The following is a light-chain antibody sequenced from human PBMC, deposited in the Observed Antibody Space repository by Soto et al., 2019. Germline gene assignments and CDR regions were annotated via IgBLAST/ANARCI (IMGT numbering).Light chain of an antibody. V-gene: IGKV1-5*03. CDR1: QSISSW. CDR3: QQYNSYSYT. Sequence: DIQMTQSPSTLSASVGDRDTITCRASQSISSWLAWYQQKPGKAPKLLIYKASSLESGVPSRFSGSGSGTEFTLTISSLQSDDFATYYCQQYNSYSYTFGQGTKLEIK. J-gene: IGKJ2*01. CDR2: KAS.